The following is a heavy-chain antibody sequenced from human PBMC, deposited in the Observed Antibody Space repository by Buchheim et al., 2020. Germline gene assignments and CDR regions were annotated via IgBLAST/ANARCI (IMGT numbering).Heavy chain of an antibody. CDR2: ISGGGGTT. J-gene: IGHJ4*02. D-gene: IGHD2-2*01. Sequence: EVQLLESGGGLVQPGGSLRLSCAASGFTFSSYAMSWVRQAPGKGLEWVSVISGGGGTTSYADSVKGRFSISRDNFKGTLYLEMNSLRAEDTAIYYCAKHGRDIVVVPAATNFDYWGQGTL. CDR3: AKHGRDIVVVPAATNFDY. V-gene: IGHV3-23*01. CDR1: GFTFSSYA.